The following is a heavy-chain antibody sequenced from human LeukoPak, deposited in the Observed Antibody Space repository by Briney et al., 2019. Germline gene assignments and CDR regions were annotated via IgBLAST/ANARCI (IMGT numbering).Heavy chain of an antibody. V-gene: IGHV3-74*01. Sequence: PGGSLRLSCAASGFTFSSYWMHWVRHAPGKGLVWVSRINSDGSSTSYADSVKGRFTISRDNAKNSLYLQMNSLRAEDTAVYYCARDPPRNWNDPPFDYWGQGTLVTVSS. D-gene: IGHD1-20*01. CDR3: ARDPPRNWNDPPFDY. CDR1: GFTFSSYW. J-gene: IGHJ4*02. CDR2: INSDGSST.